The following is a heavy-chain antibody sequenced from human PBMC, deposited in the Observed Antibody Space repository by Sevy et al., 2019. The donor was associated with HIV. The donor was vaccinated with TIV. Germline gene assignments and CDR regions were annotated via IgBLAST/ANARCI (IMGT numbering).Heavy chain of an antibody. V-gene: IGHV4-34*01. J-gene: IGHJ4*02. CDR2: INHSGSS. CDR3: ARLVGATMVY. Sequence: SETLSLTCSVYGGSLSGYYWSWIRQPPGKGLEWIGEINHSGSSNYNPTLKSRVTISVDTSKNQFSLKLSSVTAADTAVYYCARLVGATMVYWGQGTLVTVSS. CDR1: GGSLSGYY. D-gene: IGHD1-26*01.